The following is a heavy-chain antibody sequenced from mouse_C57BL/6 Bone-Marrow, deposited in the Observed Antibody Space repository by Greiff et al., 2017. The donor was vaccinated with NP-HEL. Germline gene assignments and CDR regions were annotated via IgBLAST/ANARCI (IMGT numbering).Heavy chain of an antibody. D-gene: IGHD2-3*01. Sequence: QVQLQQPGTELVKPGASVKLSCKASGYTFTSYWMHWVKQRPGQGLEWIGNINPSNGGTNYNEKFKSKATLTVDKSSSTAYMQLSSLTSEDSAVYYGALYDGYLAWFAYWGQGTLVTVSA. CDR2: INPSNGGT. CDR3: ALYDGYLAWFAY. V-gene: IGHV1-53*01. CDR1: GYTFTSYW. J-gene: IGHJ3*01.